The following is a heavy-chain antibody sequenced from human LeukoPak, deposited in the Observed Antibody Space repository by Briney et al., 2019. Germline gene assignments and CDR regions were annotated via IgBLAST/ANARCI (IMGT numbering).Heavy chain of an antibody. CDR3: ASSGVAARYKLGPFDY. CDR1: GGTFSSYA. CDR2: VIPIFGTA. J-gene: IGHJ4*02. V-gene: IGHV1-69*05. Sequence: SVKVSCEASGGTFSSYAISWVRQPPGQGLEWMRGVIPIFGTANYAQKFQGRVTITTDESTSTAYMELSSLRSEDTAVYYCASSGVAARYKLGPFDYWGQGTLVTVSP. D-gene: IGHD6-6*01.